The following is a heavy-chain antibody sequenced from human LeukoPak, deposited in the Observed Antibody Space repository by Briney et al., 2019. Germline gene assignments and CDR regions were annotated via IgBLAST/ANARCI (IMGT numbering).Heavy chain of an antibody. D-gene: IGHD5-18*01. CDR2: IKQDGSEK. CDR3: AKEIQLWSKKGEYFDY. Sequence: GGSLRLSCAASGFTFSNYWMSWVRQAPGKGLEWVANIKQDGSEKYYVDSVKGRFTISRDNAKKSLYLQMNSLRAEDTAVYYWAKEIQLWSKKGEYFDYWGKGTLVTVPS. CDR1: GFTFSNYW. V-gene: IGHV3-7*01. J-gene: IGHJ4*02.